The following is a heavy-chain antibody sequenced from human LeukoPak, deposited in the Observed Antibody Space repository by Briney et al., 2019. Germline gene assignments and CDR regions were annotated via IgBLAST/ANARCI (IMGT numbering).Heavy chain of an antibody. V-gene: IGHV4-4*07. D-gene: IGHD3-16*01. CDR3: AREGYPLSWGRDFDY. J-gene: IGHJ4*02. CDR1: GGSISNYY. CDR2: IYSSGST. Sequence: SETLSLTCSVSGGSISNYYWSWIRQPAGKELEWIGRIYSSGSTDCNPSLKSRVTMSVDTSKNEFSLRLSSVTAADTAVYYCAREGYPLSWGRDFDYWGQGSLVTVSS.